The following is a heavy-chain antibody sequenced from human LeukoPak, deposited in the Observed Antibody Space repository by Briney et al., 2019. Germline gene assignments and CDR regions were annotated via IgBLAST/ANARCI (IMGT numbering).Heavy chain of an antibody. J-gene: IGHJ4*02. CDR1: GFTFCSYG. CDR3: AREETGESYYFDY. V-gene: IGHV3-33*01. Sequence: GGSLRLSCAASGFTFCSYGMLWVRQAPGKGLEWVAVIWYDGSNKYYADSVKVRFTISRDNSKNTLYLQMNSLRAEDTAVYYCAREETGESYYFDYWGQGTLVTVSS. CDR2: IWYDGSNK. D-gene: IGHD7-27*01.